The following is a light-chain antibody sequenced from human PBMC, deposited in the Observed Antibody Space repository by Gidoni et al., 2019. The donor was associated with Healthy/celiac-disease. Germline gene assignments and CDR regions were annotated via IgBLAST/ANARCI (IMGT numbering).Light chain of an antibody. J-gene: IGKJ5*01. CDR1: QSLLHSNGYNY. Sequence: DIVMTQSPLSLPVTPGEPASISCRSSQSLLHSNGYNYLDWYLKQPGQSPPLLLYLGSNRASAVPDRFSGSGSGPAFTLQISSVEAADVGVFYCMQALPPPSITFXXXTRLEIK. CDR2: LGS. V-gene: IGKV2-28*01. CDR3: MQALPPPSIT.